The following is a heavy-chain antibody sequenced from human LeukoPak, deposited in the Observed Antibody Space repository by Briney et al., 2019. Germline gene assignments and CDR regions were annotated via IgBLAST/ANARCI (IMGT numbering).Heavy chain of an antibody. CDR1: GYSFTSFW. D-gene: IGHD2-15*01. V-gene: IGHV5-51*01. CDR2: IYPGNSRT. J-gene: IGHJ4*02. Sequence: GESLKISCKGSGYSFTSFWIGWVRQMPGKGLEWMGIIYPGNSRTRYRPSFQGQVTISADKSINTAYLQWSSLKASDTAMYYSASFSDGKDTDFDHWGQGTLVTVSS. CDR3: ASFSDGKDTDFDH.